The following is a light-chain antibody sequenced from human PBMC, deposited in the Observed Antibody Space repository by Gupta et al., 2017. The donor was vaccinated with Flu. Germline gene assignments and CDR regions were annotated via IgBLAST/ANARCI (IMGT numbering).Light chain of an antibody. CDR3: QSYDSSLSGSGV. CDR1: SSNIGAGYD. CDR2: GNS. J-gene: IGLJ1*01. Sequence: QSVLTPPPSVSGAPGQRVTISCTGSSSNIGAGYDVHWYQQLPGTAPKLLIYGNSNRPSGVPDRFSGSKSGTSASLAITGLQAEDEADYYCQSYDSSLSGSGVFGTGTKVTVL. V-gene: IGLV1-40*01.